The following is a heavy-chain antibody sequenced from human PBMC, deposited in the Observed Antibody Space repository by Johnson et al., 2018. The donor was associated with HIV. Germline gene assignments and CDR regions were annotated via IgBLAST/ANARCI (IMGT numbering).Heavy chain of an antibody. J-gene: IGHJ3*02. CDR1: GFTFSSYG. Sequence: QVQLVESGGGVVQPGRSLRLSCAASGFTFSSYGMHWVRQAPGKGLEWVALISYDGSNKYYADSVRGRFTISRDNSKNTLYLQINSLRAEDTAVYYCARDPLAVAGTPPSGAFDIWGQGTMVTVSS. V-gene: IGHV3-30*03. CDR2: ISYDGSNK. D-gene: IGHD6-19*01. CDR3: ARDPLAVAGTPPSGAFDI.